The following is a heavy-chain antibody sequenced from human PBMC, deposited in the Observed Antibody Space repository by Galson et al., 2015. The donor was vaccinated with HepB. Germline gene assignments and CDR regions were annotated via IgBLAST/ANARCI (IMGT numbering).Heavy chain of an antibody. CDR3: AHDSPGYYGLDV. CDR2: IYGNDDK. V-gene: IGHV2-5*01. J-gene: IGHJ6*02. CDR1: GFSLSTNTVG. Sequence: PALVKPTPTLTLTCTFSGFSLSTNTVGVGWIRQPPGKALEWLALIYGNDDKRYSPSLEYRLTITKDTSKNQVLLKVTNVDPVDTATYFCAHDSPGYYGLDVWGQGTTVTVSS. D-gene: IGHD1-14*01.